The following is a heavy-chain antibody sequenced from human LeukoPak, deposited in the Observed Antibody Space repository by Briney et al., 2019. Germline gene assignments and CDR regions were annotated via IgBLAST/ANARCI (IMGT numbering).Heavy chain of an antibody. CDR3: ARHEYGGSYYGLSWFDP. V-gene: IGHV4-61*02. CDR2: IYTSGST. Sequence: SETLSLTCTVSGGSISSGSYYWSWIRQPAGKGLEWIGRIYTSGSTNYNPSLKSRITISVDTSKNQLSLKLSSLTAADTAVYYCARHEYGGSYYGLSWFDPWGQGTLVTVSS. D-gene: IGHD1-26*01. J-gene: IGHJ5*02. CDR1: GGSISSGSYY.